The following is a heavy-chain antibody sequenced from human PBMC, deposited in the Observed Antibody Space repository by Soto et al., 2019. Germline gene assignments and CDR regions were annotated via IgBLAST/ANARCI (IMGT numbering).Heavy chain of an antibody. D-gene: IGHD2-2*03. Sequence: ASVKVSCKASGGPFSSYAISWVRQAPGQGLEWMGGIIPIFGTANYAQKFQGRVTITADESTSTAYMELSSLRSEDTAVYYCARDLMDIVVVPAARRDYYYYGMDVWGQGTTVTVSS. CDR3: ARDLMDIVVVPAARRDYYYYGMDV. V-gene: IGHV1-69*13. CDR2: IIPIFGTA. J-gene: IGHJ6*02. CDR1: GGPFSSYA.